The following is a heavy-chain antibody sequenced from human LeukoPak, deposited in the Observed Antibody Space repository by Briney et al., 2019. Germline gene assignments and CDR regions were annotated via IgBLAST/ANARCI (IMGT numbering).Heavy chain of an antibody. Sequence: SETLSLTCAVSAYSISRGYYWGWIRQPPGKGLEWIGSIFHSGTTYYNPSLKSRLSISVDTSKNQFSLKLSSVTAADTAVYYCARQYYDFWSGLTNWFDPWGQGTLVTVSS. D-gene: IGHD3-3*01. V-gene: IGHV4-38-2*01. CDR2: IFHSGTT. J-gene: IGHJ5*02. CDR1: AYSISRGYY. CDR3: ARQYYDFWSGLTNWFDP.